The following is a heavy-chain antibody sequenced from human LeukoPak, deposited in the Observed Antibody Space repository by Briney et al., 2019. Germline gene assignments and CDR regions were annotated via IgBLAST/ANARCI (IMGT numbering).Heavy chain of an antibody. CDR2: ISAYNGKS. J-gene: IGHJ5*01. V-gene: IGHV1-18*01. Sequence: GASVKVSCKASGSTFNTYGISWVRQAPGQGPEWMGWISAYNGKSNYAQKFQGRVTMTTDTSTNTAYMELRRLRSDDTALYYWARVFYYDTSGHNWFDSWGQGTLVTVSS. D-gene: IGHD3-22*01. CDR3: ARVFYYDTSGHNWFDS. CDR1: GSTFNTYG.